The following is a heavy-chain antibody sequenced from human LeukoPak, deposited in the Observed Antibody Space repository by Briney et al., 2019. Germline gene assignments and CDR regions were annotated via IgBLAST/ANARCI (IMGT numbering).Heavy chain of an antibody. J-gene: IGHJ6*01. CDR3: ASSRAYQYGMDV. CDR1: GFXFSSYW. Sequence: GGSLRLSCEASGFXFSSYWMHWVRQAPGMGLVWLSCINSDGSSTHYADSVKGRFTISRDNAKNTLYLPMNSLRAEDTAVYYCASSRAYQYGMDVWGQGTTVTVSS. V-gene: IGHV3-74*01. CDR2: INSDGSST.